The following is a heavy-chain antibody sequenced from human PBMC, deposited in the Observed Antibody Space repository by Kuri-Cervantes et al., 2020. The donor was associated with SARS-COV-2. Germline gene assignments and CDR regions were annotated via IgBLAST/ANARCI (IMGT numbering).Heavy chain of an antibody. CDR3: ARTSHYDQYFDY. CDR1: GGSIGSGDYY. D-gene: IGHD1-26*01. V-gene: IGHV4-30-4*08. J-gene: IGHJ4*02. CDR2: IYFGGST. Sequence: SETLSLTCTVSGGSIGSGDYYWSWIRQPPGKGLEWIGYIYFGGSTYYNPSLKSRVTISLDTSKKQFSLKLSSVTAADTAVYYCARTSHYDQYFDYWGQGTLVTVSS.